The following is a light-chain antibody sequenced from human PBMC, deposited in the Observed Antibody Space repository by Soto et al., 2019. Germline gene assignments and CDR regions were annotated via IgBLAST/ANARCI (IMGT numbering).Light chain of an antibody. J-gene: IGKJ1*01. V-gene: IGKV3-20*01. CDR2: GAS. Sequence: EIVLTQSPATLSLSPGERATLSCRASQSVSTRLAWYQHKPGQAPRLLMSGASSRASGVPVRFSGRGSGPDFTLTISRLEPEDFALYYCQQYGGSPITFGLGTKVDIK. CDR3: QQYGGSPIT. CDR1: QSVSTR.